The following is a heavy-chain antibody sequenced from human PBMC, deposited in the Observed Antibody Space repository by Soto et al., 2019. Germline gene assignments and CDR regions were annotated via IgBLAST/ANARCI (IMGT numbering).Heavy chain of an antibody. CDR1: GFTFSSYG. Sequence: HPGGSLRLSCAASGFTFSSYGMHWVRQAPGKGLEWVAVIWYDGSNKYYADSVKGRFTISRDNSKNTLYLQMNSLRAEDTAVYYCARDRMTTVTTTRSRYYGMDVWGQGTTVTVSS. D-gene: IGHD4-4*01. V-gene: IGHV3-33*01. CDR2: IWYDGSNK. CDR3: ARDRMTTVTTTRSRYYGMDV. J-gene: IGHJ6*02.